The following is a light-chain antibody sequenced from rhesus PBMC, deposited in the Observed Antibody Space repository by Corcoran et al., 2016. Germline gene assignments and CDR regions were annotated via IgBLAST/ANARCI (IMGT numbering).Light chain of an antibody. CDR1: QSIGSN. V-gene: IGKV1-59*02. J-gene: IGKJ1*01. Sequence: AIQMTQSPSSLSASVGDTVTITCRASQSIGSNLAWYQQKPGKVPKLLIYAASTLQSEVPSRFSGSGSGTDFTLTISSLQPQDVATFFCQTCDRSPPWTFGQGTKVEIK. CDR3: QTCDRSPPWT. CDR2: AAS.